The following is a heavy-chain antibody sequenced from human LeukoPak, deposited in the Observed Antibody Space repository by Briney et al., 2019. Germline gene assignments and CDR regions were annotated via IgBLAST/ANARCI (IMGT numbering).Heavy chain of an antibody. CDR1: GYTFTSYG. CDR3: ARDRFFWWFGELLSSPTFDY. J-gene: IGHJ4*02. CDR2: ISAYNGNT. V-gene: IGHV1-18*01. Sequence: GASVKVSCKASGYTFTSYGISWVRQAPGQGLEWMGWISAYNGNTNYAQKLQGRVTMTTDTSTSTAYMELRSLRSDDTAVYYCARDRFFWWFGELLSSPTFDYWGQGTLVTVSS. D-gene: IGHD3-10*01.